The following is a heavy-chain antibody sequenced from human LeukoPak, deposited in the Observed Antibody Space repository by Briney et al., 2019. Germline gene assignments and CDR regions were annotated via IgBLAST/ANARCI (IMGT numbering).Heavy chain of an antibody. CDR2: ISSDGSEE. Sequence: GQSLRLSCAASEFTFSNYGMHWVRQAPGKGLESVAGISSDGSEEYYADSVEGRFTISRDNPKNTLYLEMNSLRAEDTAVYYCAKGDSGFYFCFDYWGQGTLVTVSS. D-gene: IGHD3-22*01. V-gene: IGHV3-30*18. CDR1: EFTFSNYG. CDR3: AKGDSGFYFCFDY. J-gene: IGHJ4*02.